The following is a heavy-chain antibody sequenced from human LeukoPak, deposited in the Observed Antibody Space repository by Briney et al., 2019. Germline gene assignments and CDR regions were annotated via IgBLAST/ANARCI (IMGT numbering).Heavy chain of an antibody. CDR1: GFTFSSYG. J-gene: IGHJ4*02. D-gene: IGHD4-17*01. Sequence: GGSLRLSCAASGFTFSSYGMHWVRQAPGKGLEWVAFIRYDGSNKYNADSVKGRFTISRDNSKNTLYLQMNSLRAEDTAVYYCAKGVLEDNDYGDLFYWGQGTLVTVSS. CDR3: AKGVLEDNDYGDLFY. CDR2: IRYDGSNK. V-gene: IGHV3-30*02.